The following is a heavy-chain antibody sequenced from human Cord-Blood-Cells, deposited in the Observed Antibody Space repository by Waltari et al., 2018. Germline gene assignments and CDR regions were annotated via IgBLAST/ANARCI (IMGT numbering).Heavy chain of an antibody. CDR2: ISEDGNNK. CDR1: GFTFSSYA. CDR3: ARGWQLGIGPFDY. D-gene: IGHD7-27*01. J-gene: IGHJ4*02. Sequence: QVQLVESGGGVVQPGRSLRLSCAASGFTFSSYAMHWVRQAPGKGLEWVAVISEDGNNKYYADSVKGRFTISRDNSKNTLYLQMNSLRAEDTAVYYCARGWQLGIGPFDYWGQGTLVTVSS. V-gene: IGHV3-30*04.